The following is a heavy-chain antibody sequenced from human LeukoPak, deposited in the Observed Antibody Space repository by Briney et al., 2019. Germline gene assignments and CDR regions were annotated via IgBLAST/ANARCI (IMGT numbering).Heavy chain of an antibody. Sequence: GGSLRLSCAASGFTFDDYAMHWVRQAPGKGLEWVSGISWNSGSIGYADSVKGRFTISRDNAKNSLYLQVNSLRAEDTALYYCAKDMSSQYSSSWYFDYWGQGTLVTVSS. CDR2: ISWNSGSI. CDR1: GFTFDDYA. D-gene: IGHD6-13*01. CDR3: AKDMSSQYSSSWYFDY. J-gene: IGHJ4*02. V-gene: IGHV3-9*01.